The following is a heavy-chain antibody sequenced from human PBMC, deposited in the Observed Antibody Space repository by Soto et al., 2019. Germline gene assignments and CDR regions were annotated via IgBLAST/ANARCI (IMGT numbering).Heavy chain of an antibody. J-gene: IGHJ4*02. CDR2: LYHSGTT. V-gene: IGHV4-38-2*02. Sequence: PSETLSLPCIVSGYSITSGFYWGWIRQPPTKRLEWIGSLYHSGTTYYNPSLKSRVTISVDTSKNQFSLKLSSVTAADTAVYYCARVRGASGNQYFDQWGQGTLVTSPQ. CDR3: ARVRGASGNQYFDQ. CDR1: GYSITSGFY. D-gene: IGHD3-10*01.